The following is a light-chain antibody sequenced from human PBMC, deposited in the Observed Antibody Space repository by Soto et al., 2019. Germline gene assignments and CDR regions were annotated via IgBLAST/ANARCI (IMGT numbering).Light chain of an antibody. CDR3: AAWDASLNGHA. CDR2: TTN. CDR1: SSNIGTSS. Sequence: QSVLTQPHSASGTPGQRVTISCSGSSSNIGTSSVHWFQQLPGTAPKLLISTTNQRPSGVPERFSGSKSGTSASLAISGLQSEDEADYYCAAWDASLNGHAFGTGTKVTVL. V-gene: IGLV1-44*01. J-gene: IGLJ1*01.